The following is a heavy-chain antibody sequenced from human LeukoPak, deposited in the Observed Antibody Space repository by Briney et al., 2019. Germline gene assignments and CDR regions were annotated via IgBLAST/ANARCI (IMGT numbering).Heavy chain of an antibody. CDR1: GGPISSYY. J-gene: IGHJ3*02. Sequence: SETLSLTCTVSGGPISSYYWSWIRQPAGKGLEWIGRIYTSGSTNYNPSLKSRVTMSVDTSKNQFSLKPSSVTAADTAVYYCARPYSGCSGYAFDIWGQGTMVTVSS. CDR2: IYTSGST. V-gene: IGHV4-4*07. D-gene: IGHD1-26*01. CDR3: ARPYSGCSGYAFDI.